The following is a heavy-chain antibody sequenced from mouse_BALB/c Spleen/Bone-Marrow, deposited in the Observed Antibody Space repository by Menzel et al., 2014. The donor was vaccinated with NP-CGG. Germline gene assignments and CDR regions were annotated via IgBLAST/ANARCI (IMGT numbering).Heavy chain of an antibody. Sequence: VQLQESGAELVRPGSSVKISCKASGYAFSAYWMNWVKQRPGQGLEWIGQIYPGDGDTNYNGKFKGKATLTADKSSSTANMQLSSLTAEDSSVYFCTRSTATFDYWGQGTTLTVSS. V-gene: IGHV1-80*01. CDR1: GYAFSAYW. CDR2: IYPGDGDT. D-gene: IGHD1-2*01. CDR3: TRSTATFDY. J-gene: IGHJ2*01.